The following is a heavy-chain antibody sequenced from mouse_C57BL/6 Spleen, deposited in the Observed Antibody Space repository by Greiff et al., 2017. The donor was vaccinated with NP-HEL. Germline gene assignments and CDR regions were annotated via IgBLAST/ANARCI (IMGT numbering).Heavy chain of an antibody. V-gene: IGHV1-26*01. CDR3: ARRGLYYSNEGWYFDV. J-gene: IGHJ1*03. CDR1: GYTFTDYY. D-gene: IGHD2-5*01. Sequence: EVQLQQSGPELVKPGASVKISCKASGYTFTDYYMNWVKQSHGKSLEWIGDINPNNGGTSYNQKFKGKATLTVDKSSSTAYMELRSLTSEDSAVYYCARRGLYYSNEGWYFDVWGTGTTVTVSS. CDR2: INPNNGGT.